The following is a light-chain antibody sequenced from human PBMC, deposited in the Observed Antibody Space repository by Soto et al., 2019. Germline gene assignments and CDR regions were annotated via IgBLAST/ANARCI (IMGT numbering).Light chain of an antibody. CDR1: QTISGSY. Sequence: IVLTQSPGTLSLSPGERATLSCRASQTISGSYLAWYQHKPGQAPRLLIHGASTRATGIPDRFSGSGSGTDFTLTISRLEPEDFVVYYCQHHGDSVYTFGQGTKVDIK. CDR3: QHHGDSVYT. CDR2: GAS. V-gene: IGKV3-20*01. J-gene: IGKJ2*01.